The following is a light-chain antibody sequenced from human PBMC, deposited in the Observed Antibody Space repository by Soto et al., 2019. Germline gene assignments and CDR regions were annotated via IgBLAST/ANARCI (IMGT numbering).Light chain of an antibody. CDR3: QQRSNWPPLT. J-gene: IGKJ4*01. Sequence: EIVLTQSPATLSLSPGERATLSCRASESVGSYLAWYQQKPGQAPRLLIYDASNRATATPARFSGSGSGTDFTLTISSLVPEDFAVYYCQQRSNWPPLTFGGGTKVEIK. CDR2: DAS. V-gene: IGKV3-11*01. CDR1: ESVGSY.